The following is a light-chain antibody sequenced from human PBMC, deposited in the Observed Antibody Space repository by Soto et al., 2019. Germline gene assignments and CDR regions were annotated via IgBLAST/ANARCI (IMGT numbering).Light chain of an antibody. CDR3: QQHNTCPRT. CDR1: PYVDIN. CDR2: GAS. V-gene: IGKV3-15*01. J-gene: IGKJ1*01. Sequence: DIGVTRSPIKISADRGERVDRTCRGCPYVDINLAWYQQKPGQAPRLLIYGASTRATGIPARFSGSGSGTEFALTISSRHSDDFAVPICQQHNTCPRTVGQGTQVDNK.